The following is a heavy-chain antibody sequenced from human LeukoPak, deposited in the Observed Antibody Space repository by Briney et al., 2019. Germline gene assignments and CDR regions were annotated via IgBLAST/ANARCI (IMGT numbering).Heavy chain of an antibody. Sequence: SVKVSCKASGGTFSSHAISWVRQAPGQGLEWGGGLIPVFGTTNYAEKCQGRGTITTDESTRTSYMELRSLKSDDTAVYYCARGKSGYDYGLDHWGQGILVIVSS. J-gene: IGHJ4*02. V-gene: IGHV1-69*05. CDR3: ARGKSGYDYGLDH. CDR1: GGTFSSHA. CDR2: LIPVFGTT. D-gene: IGHD5-12*01.